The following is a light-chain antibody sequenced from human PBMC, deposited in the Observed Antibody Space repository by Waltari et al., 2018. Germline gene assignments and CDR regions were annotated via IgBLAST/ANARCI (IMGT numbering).Light chain of an antibody. CDR2: GAS. V-gene: IGKV3-15*01. Sequence: EIVMTQSPATLSVTREERATLSCRASQTVRSMVAWYQQKPGQAPRLLIYGASTRATGIPARFSGSGSGTEFTLTISSLQSEDFAVYHCQHYDDWPRWTFGQGTKVEIK. CDR3: QHYDDWPRWT. CDR1: QTVRSM. J-gene: IGKJ1*01.